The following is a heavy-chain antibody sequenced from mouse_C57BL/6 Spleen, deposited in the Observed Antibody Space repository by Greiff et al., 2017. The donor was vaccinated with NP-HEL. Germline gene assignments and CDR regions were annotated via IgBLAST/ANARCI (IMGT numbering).Heavy chain of an antibody. J-gene: IGHJ4*01. CDR2: IYPAYGDT. D-gene: IGHD2-1*01. CDR3: AITMVNAMDY. CDR1: GFNFKNTY. Sequence: VQLQQSVAELVRPGASVKLSCTASGFNFKNTYMHWVKQRPEQGLEWIGRIYPAYGDTKYAPKFQGKATITADTYSNTAYLQLSSLTSEDTAISYCAITMVNAMDYWGQGTSVTGSS. V-gene: IGHV14-3*01.